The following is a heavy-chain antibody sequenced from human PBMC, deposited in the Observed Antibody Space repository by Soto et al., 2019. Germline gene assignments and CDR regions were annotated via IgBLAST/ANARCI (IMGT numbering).Heavy chain of an antibody. J-gene: IGHJ6*02. CDR3: ARPGYSNDGPGVGV. Sequence: EVQLVESGGGLVQPGGSLRLSCAASGFTFSVYWMHWVRQAPGKGLVWVSRIDSDGSTTSYADSVKGRFTISRDNAKSTLYLQMNSLRAEDTAVYYCARPGYSNDGPGVGVWGQGTTVTVSS. CDR2: IDSDGSTT. CDR1: GFTFSVYW. V-gene: IGHV3-74*01. D-gene: IGHD4-4*01.